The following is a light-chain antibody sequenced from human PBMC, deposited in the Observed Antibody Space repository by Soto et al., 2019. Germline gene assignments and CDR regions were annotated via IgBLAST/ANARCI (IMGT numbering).Light chain of an antibody. Sequence: EIVMTQSPATLSVSPGERATLSCRASQSVRTKLVWYQQKAGQAPRLLIYGASTRASGVSDRFSGSGSGTEYTLTISRLQSEDFAVYYCQQYDTWPSITFGQGTRLEIK. CDR2: GAS. V-gene: IGKV3-15*01. J-gene: IGKJ5*01. CDR1: QSVRTK. CDR3: QQYDTWPSIT.